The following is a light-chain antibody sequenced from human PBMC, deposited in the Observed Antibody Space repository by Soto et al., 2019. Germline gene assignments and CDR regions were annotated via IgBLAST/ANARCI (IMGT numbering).Light chain of an antibody. J-gene: IGKJ5*01. CDR1: QGIGDT. V-gene: IGKV3D-15*01. Sequence: EIVLTQSPATLSVSPWERATLSCLASQGIGDTLAWYQQKPGQTPRLLIYDASTRATGIPATFSGSGSGTQFTLTISSLQSEDFAVYYCQQYNNWPAITFGQGTRLEIK. CDR2: DAS. CDR3: QQYNNWPAIT.